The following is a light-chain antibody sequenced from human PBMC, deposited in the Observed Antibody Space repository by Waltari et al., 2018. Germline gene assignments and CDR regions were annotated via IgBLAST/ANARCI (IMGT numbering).Light chain of an antibody. V-gene: IGKV1-5*03. CDR2: KAS. Sequence: DIQMTQSPSTLSASVGDRVTITCRASQSVDRWLAWYQQIPGQAPNLLIYKASTLETGVSSRFSGSCSGTEFTLTISRLQPDDFATYYCQQYNSYPTFGQGTKVEIK. J-gene: IGKJ1*01. CDR1: QSVDRW. CDR3: QQYNSYPT.